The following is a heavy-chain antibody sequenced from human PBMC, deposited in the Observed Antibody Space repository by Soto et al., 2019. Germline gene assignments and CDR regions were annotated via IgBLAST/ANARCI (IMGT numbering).Heavy chain of an antibody. J-gene: IGHJ5*02. CDR2: IGTAGDT. D-gene: IGHD2-15*01. CDR3: ARDRPPFYCSGGSCYT. V-gene: IGHV3-13*04. Sequence: EVQLVESGGGLVQPGGSLRLSCAASGFTFSSYDMHWVRQATGKGLEWVSAIGTAGDTYYPGSVEGRFTISRENAKNSLYLQMNSLRAGDTAVYYCARDRPPFYCSGGSCYTWGQGTLVTVSS. CDR1: GFTFSSYD.